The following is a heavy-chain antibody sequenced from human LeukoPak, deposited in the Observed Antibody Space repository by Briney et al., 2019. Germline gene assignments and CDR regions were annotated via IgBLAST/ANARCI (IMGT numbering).Heavy chain of an antibody. J-gene: IGHJ4*02. CDR2: IYHSGST. CDR3: ARGGPALFDY. Sequence: SETLSLTCAVSGYSISSGYYWGWIRQPPGKGLEWIGSIYHSGSTYYNPSLKSRVTISVDTSKNQFSLKLSSVTAADTAVYYCARGGPALFDYWGQGTLVTVSS. D-gene: IGHD3-16*01. CDR1: GYSISSGYY. V-gene: IGHV4-38-2*01.